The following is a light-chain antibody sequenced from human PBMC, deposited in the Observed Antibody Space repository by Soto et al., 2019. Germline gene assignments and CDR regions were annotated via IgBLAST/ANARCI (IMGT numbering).Light chain of an antibody. V-gene: IGKV3-20*01. Sequence: EIVLTQSPGTLSLSPGEGATLSCWASQSVSNSFLAWYQQKPGQAPRLLIYGASSRATGIPDRFSGSGSGTDFTLAISRVEPEDLAVYYCQQYGSSPITFGQGTRLDIK. CDR1: QSVSNSF. CDR3: QQYGSSPIT. J-gene: IGKJ5*01. CDR2: GAS.